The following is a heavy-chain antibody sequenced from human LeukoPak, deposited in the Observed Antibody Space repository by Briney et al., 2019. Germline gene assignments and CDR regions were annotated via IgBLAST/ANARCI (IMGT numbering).Heavy chain of an antibody. CDR1: GFTFSGSA. CDR2: IRSKANSYAT. J-gene: IGHJ6*03. CDR3: TTLYYDFWSDYMDV. Sequence: GGSLRLSCAASGFTFSGSAMHWVRQASGKGLEWVGRIRSKANSYATAYAASVKGRFAISRDDSKSTAYLQMNSLKTEDTAVYYCTTLYYDFWSDYMDVWGKGTTVTVSS. D-gene: IGHD3-3*01. V-gene: IGHV3-73*01.